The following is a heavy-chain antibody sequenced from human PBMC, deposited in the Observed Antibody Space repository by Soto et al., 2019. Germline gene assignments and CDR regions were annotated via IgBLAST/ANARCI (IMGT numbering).Heavy chain of an antibody. CDR3: ARGQGAAAGHSNFDY. J-gene: IGHJ4*02. V-gene: IGHV4-30-2*01. CDR2: IYDSGNT. D-gene: IGHD6-13*01. CDR1: GGSISGTTYS. Sequence: SETLSLTCAVSGGSISGTTYSWSWIRQPPGKGLEWIGYIYDSGNTYYNPSLKSQFSISVDRSKNQFSLKLSSVTAADTAVYYCARGQGAAAGHSNFDYWGQGVLVTVSS.